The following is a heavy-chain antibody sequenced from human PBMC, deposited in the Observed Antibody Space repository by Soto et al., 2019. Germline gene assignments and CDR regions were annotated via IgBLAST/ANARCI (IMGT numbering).Heavy chain of an antibody. Sequence: VPSVTLSCAASGFTFISSSISWVSQAPGKGLEWVSLISGTAGTTFYADSVKGRFTMSRDKSKNTLYVQMNSVRAEDTALYYCATGLAAAGPFASWGQGTPVTVSS. CDR1: GFTFISSS. CDR3: ATGLAAAGPFAS. J-gene: IGHJ5*01. CDR2: ISGTAGTT. V-gene: IGHV3-23*01. D-gene: IGHD6-13*01.